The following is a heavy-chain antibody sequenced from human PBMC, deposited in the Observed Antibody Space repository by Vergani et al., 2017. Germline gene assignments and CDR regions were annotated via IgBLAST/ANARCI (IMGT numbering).Heavy chain of an antibody. V-gene: IGHV4-34*02. J-gene: IGHJ4*02. CDR2: INNDGHT. CDR3: AREYSSSVGFLAY. D-gene: IGHD6-6*01. CDR1: GESFSSFY. Sequence: QVQLQQWGAGVVKPSGTLSLTCAVFGESFSSFYWSWIRQPPGKGLGWIGEINNDGHTNYNPSLESRVTVSRDTAKNQFSLNLMSVTAADTAMYYCAREYSSSVGFLAYWGQGTLVTVSS.